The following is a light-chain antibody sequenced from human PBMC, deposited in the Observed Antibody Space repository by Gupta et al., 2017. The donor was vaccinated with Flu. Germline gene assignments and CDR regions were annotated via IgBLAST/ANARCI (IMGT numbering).Light chain of an antibody. J-gene: IGLJ2*01. CDR3: ISKTSSDTLV. V-gene: IGLV2-18*02. CDR1: SSDVGSYNR. Sequence: SVAISCTGTSSDVGSYNRVSWYQQPPGTAPKLIIYEVNKRPAGVPDRFSGSKAGNTASLTISGLQPEDEADYYCISKTSSDTLVFGGGTKLTVL. CDR2: EVN.